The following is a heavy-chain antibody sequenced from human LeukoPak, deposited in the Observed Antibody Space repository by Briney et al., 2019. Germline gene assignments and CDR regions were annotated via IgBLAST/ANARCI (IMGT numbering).Heavy chain of an antibody. CDR2: ISSSSSYK. CDR1: GFTFSSYS. D-gene: IGHD3-10*01. CDR3: ARDGRIRGAFDI. V-gene: IGHV3-21*01. J-gene: IGHJ3*02. Sequence: PGGSLRLSCAASGFTFSSYSMHWVRQAPGKGLEWVSSISSSSSYKYYADSVKGRFTISRDNAKNTLYLQINSLRVEDTAVYYCARDGRIRGAFDIWGQGTMVTVSS.